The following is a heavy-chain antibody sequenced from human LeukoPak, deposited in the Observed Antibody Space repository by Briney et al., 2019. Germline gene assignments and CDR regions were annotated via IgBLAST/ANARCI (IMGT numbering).Heavy chain of an antibody. CDR3: ARGDVITSAFDI. Sequence: SVKVSCKASGGTFSSYAISWVRQAPGQGLEWMGGIIPIFGTANYAQKFQGRVTITADKSTSTAYMELSSLRSEDTAVYYCARGDVITSAFDIWGQGTMVTVSS. CDR2: IIPIFGTA. J-gene: IGHJ3*02. V-gene: IGHV1-69*06. CDR1: GGTFSSYA. D-gene: IGHD3-22*01.